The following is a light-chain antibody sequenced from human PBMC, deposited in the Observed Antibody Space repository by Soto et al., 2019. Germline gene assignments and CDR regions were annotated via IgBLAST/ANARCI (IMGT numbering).Light chain of an antibody. Sequence: DIVMTQSPLSLPVTPGEPASISCRSSQSLLHSNGYNYLDWYLQKPGQSPQLLIYLGSNRASGVPDRFSGSGSGTDFTLKISRVEAEDVGVYYCMQALQTPRIFGQGTKLRSN. CDR1: QSLLHSNGYNY. J-gene: IGKJ2*01. V-gene: IGKV2-28*01. CDR2: LGS. CDR3: MQALQTPRI.